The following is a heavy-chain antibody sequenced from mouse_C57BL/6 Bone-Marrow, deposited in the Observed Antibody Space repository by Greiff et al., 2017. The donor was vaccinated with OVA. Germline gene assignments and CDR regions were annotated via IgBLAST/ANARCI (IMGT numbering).Heavy chain of an antibody. CDR1: GYTFTDYY. V-gene: IGHV1-26*01. CDR3: ARHDDYYVRFAY. Sequence: EVQLQQSEPELVKPGASVKISCKASGYTFTDYYMNWVKQSHGKSLEWIGDINPNNGGTSYNQKFKGKATLTVDKSSSTAYMELRSLTSEDSAVYYCARHDDYYVRFAYWGQGTLVTVSA. D-gene: IGHD2-3*01. J-gene: IGHJ3*01. CDR2: INPNNGGT.